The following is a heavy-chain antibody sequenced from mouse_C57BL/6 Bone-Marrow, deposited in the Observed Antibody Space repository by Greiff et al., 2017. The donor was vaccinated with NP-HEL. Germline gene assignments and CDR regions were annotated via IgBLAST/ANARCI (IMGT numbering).Heavy chain of an antibody. J-gene: IGHJ4*01. CDR2: IDPANGNT. Sequence: VQLQQSVAELVRPGASVKLSCTASGFNIKNTYMHWVKQRPEQGLEWIGRIDPANGNTKYAQKFQGTATITADTSSNTAYLQLSSLTSEDTAIYYGARGGDYDYDKGPYAMDYWGQGTSVTVSS. D-gene: IGHD2-4*01. CDR1: GFNIKNTY. V-gene: IGHV14-3*01. CDR3: ARGGDYDYDKGPYAMDY.